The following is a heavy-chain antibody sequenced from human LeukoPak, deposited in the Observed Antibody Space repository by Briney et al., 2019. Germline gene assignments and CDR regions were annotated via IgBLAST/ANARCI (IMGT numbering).Heavy chain of an antibody. CDR2: IKQDGSEK. J-gene: IGHJ5*02. CDR1: GFTFSSYW. D-gene: IGHD1-26*01. V-gene: IGHV3-7*01. Sequence: GGSLRLSCAASGFTFSSYWMSWVRQAPGKGLEWVANIKQDGSEKYYVDSVKGRFTISRDNAKNSLYLQMNRLRAEDTAVYYCARGGRKPLLDWFDPWGQGTLVTVSS. CDR3: ARGGRKPLLDWFDP.